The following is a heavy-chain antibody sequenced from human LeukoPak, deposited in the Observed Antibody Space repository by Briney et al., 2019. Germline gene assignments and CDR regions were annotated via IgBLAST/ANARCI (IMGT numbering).Heavy chain of an antibody. D-gene: IGHD4-23*01. Sequence: GGSLRLSCVESGFTFSSYCMHGVRQAPGKGLVWVSRINTDGSSTSYADSVKGRFTISRDNAKNTLYLQMNSLRAEDTAVYYCARAGRVTVELGYCGQGTLVTVSS. V-gene: IGHV3-74*01. J-gene: IGHJ4*02. CDR2: INTDGSST. CDR3: ARAGRVTVELGY. CDR1: GFTFSSYC.